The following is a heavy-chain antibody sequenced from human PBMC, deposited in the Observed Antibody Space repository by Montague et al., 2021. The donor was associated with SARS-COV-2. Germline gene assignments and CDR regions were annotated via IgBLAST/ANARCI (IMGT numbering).Heavy chain of an antibody. V-gene: IGHV4-59*08. J-gene: IGHJ4*02. CDR2: ISYSGST. CDR1: GGSISSYY. Sequence: SETLSLTCTVSGGSISSYYWSWIRQPPGRGLQWIGYISYSGSTNYNPSLTSRVTMSVDTSKNQFSLKVNSVTAADTAVYYRARHYSATLPAVYWGQGTLVTVSS. CDR3: ARHYSATLPAVY. D-gene: IGHD2-15*01.